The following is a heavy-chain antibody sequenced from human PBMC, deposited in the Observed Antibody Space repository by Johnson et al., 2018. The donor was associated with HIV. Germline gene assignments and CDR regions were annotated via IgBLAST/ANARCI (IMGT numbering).Heavy chain of an antibody. Sequence: QEQLVESGGGVVQPGRSLRLSCSASGFSFNDYAMHWVRQAPGKGLEWVAVLSFDGGALYYADAVAARFTLSRDNYRDPPSLQMNSLRVEDTALYYCARDRGTVTTAQMAFDIWGQGTMVTVSS. CDR2: LSFDGGAL. CDR3: ARDRGTVTTAQMAFDI. CDR1: GFSFNDYA. V-gene: IGHV3-30-3*01. J-gene: IGHJ3*02. D-gene: IGHD4-17*01.